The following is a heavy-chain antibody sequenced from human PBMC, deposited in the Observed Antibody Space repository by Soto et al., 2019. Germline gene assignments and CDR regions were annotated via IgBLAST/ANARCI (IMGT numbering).Heavy chain of an antibody. D-gene: IGHD3-3*01. Sequence: GASVKVSCKASGYTLTSYYMHWVRQAPGQGLEWMGIINPSGGSTSSAQRFQGRVTMTRDTSTTTVYMELSSLRSDDTAVYYCARSGRFLEWLSHFDDCGQGTLVTVSS. J-gene: IGHJ4*02. V-gene: IGHV1-46*01. CDR2: INPSGGST. CDR1: GYTLTSYY. CDR3: ARSGRFLEWLSHFDD.